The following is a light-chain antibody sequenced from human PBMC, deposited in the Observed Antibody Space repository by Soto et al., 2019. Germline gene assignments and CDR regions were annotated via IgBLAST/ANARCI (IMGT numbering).Light chain of an antibody. CDR1: SSDVGGYNY. CDR2: DVS. CDR3: MSYTSSITYV. V-gene: IGLV2-14*03. J-gene: IGLJ1*01. Sequence: QSVLTQPASVSGSPGQSITISCTGTSSDVGGYNYVSWYQQRPGKAPKLIISDVSNRPSGVSDRFSASKSGNTASLTISRLQTEDEADYYCMSYTSSITYVFGTGTKVTVL.